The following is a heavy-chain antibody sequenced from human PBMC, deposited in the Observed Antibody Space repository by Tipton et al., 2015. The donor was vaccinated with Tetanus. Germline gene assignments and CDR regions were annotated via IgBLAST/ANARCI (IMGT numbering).Heavy chain of an antibody. Sequence: TLSLTCTVSGGSISSGGFYWSWIRQHPGKGLEWIGYILYTGSTYNTPSLKSRVTISVDTSKNQFSLNLSSVTAADTAVYYCARSEQQLVRGYYYYYYMDVWGKGTTVTVSS. V-gene: IGHV4-31*03. D-gene: IGHD6-13*01. J-gene: IGHJ6*03. CDR3: ARSEQQLVRGYYYYYYMDV. CDR2: ILYTGST. CDR1: GGSISSGGFY.